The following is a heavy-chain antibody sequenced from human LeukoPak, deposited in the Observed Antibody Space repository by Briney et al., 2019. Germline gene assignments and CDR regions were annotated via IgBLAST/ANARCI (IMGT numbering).Heavy chain of an antibody. CDR2: IYYTGDT. CDR3: ARGFQWHPKPNAFDI. D-gene: IGHD2-8*01. V-gene: IGHV4-59*01. Sequence: SETLSLTCSLSGVSISSYYWSWLRLPPGKALEWIGNIYYTGDTNYNPSLQSRVTMSVDAPRGQFSLKLGSVTAADTAVYYCARGFQWHPKPNAFDIWGHGTMVTVSS. J-gene: IGHJ3*02. CDR1: GVSISSYY.